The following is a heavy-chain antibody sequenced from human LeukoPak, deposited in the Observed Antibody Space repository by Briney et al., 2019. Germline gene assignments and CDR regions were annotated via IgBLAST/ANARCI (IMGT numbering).Heavy chain of an antibody. Sequence: ASVKVSCKASGYTFTGYYMHWVRQAPGQGLEWMGLINPNSGGTNYAQKFQGRVTMTRDTSISTAYMELSRLRSDDTAVYYCAREPVHQNSEPQRDYWGQGTLVTVSS. CDR3: AREPVHQNSEPQRDY. CDR2: INPNSGGT. V-gene: IGHV1-2*02. CDR1: GYTFTGYY. D-gene: IGHD1-26*01. J-gene: IGHJ4*02.